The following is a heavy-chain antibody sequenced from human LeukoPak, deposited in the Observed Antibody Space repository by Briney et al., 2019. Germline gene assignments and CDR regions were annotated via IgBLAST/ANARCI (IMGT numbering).Heavy chain of an antibody. CDR2: ISHSGDA. Sequence: SETLSLTCAVYGGSFSAYYWTYIRQPPGKGLEWIGEISHSGDAKYNPSLKSRLSISVDTSKNQFSLKLNSVTAADTAVYYCATFRWAVGFEYWGQGTLVTVSS. D-gene: IGHD4-23*01. CDR3: ATFRWAVGFEY. CDR1: GGSFSAYY. V-gene: IGHV4-34*01. J-gene: IGHJ4*02.